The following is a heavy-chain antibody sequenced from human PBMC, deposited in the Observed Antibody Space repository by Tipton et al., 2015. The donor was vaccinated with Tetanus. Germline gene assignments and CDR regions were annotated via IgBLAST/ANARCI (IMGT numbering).Heavy chain of an antibody. Sequence: TLSLTCTVSGGSVRSGDFQWSWIRQPPGKGLEWLAYVSNSGRTNSNYDLKDRITISQDTSKNQFSLKLTSVTAADTAVYYCARANYEFPKKGPFDSWGQGALVIVSS. J-gene: IGHJ4*02. CDR2: VSNSGRT. V-gene: IGHV4-61*08. CDR1: GGSVRSGDFQ. CDR3: ARANYEFPKKGPFDS. D-gene: IGHD3-3*01.